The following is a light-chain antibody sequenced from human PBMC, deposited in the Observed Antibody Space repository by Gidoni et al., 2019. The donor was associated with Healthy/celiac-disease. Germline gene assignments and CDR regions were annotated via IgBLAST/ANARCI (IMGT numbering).Light chain of an antibody. CDR3: QQYNSYLWT. CDR2: KAS. CDR1: PSISSW. V-gene: IGKV1-5*03. Sequence: DIQMTQSPSTLSASVGDRVTITCRASPSISSWLACYQQKPGKAPKLLIYKASSLESGVPSRFSGSGSGTEFTLTISSLQPDDFATYYCQQYNSYLWTFGQGTKVEIK. J-gene: IGKJ1*01.